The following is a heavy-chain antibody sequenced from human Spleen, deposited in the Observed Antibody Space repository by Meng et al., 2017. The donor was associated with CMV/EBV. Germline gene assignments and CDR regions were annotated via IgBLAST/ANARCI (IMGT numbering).Heavy chain of an antibody. CDR3: ARRFWSGYDNSFDS. D-gene: IGHD3-3*01. CDR2: AYHGGSS. V-gene: IGHV4-4*02. J-gene: IGHJ5*01. Sequence: SGGSSKNKNTWGSWVRQPPGKGLEWIGEAYHGGSSNYNPSLKSRVTISVEKSQNQVSLKVTSVTAADTAFYYCARRFWSGYDNSFDSWGQGTLVTVSS. CDR1: GGSSKNKNTW.